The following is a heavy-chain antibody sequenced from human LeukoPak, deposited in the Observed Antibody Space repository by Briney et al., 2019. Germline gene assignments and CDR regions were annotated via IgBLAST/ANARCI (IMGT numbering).Heavy chain of an antibody. D-gene: IGHD6-25*01. CDR3: ARMTDLTAATDS. CDR2: VYQSGYT. J-gene: IGHJ4*02. CDR1: GASIISTNW. V-gene: IGHV4-4*02. Sequence: PSETLSLTCNVSGASIISTNWWNWVRPPPGKGLEWIGEVYQSGYTKYNPSLKSRVTISVDTAKNQFSLKLTSVTAADTAVYYCARMTDLTAATDSWGQGTLVTVSS.